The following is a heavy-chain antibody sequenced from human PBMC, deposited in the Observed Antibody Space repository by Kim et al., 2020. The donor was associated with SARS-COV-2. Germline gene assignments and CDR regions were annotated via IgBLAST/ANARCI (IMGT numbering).Heavy chain of an antibody. Sequence: SETLSLTCTVSGGSISSGGYYWSWIRQHPGKGLEWIGYIYYSGSTYYNPSLKSRXXISVDTSKNQXPLXXXSXXAADTAVYYCXXXXRTXFGVVEYMDVWGQXXXVTVSS. J-gene: IGHJ6*02. D-gene: IGHD3-3*01. CDR2: IYYSGST. CDR1: GGSISSGGYY. V-gene: IGHV4-31*03. CDR3: XXXXRTXFGVVEYMDV.